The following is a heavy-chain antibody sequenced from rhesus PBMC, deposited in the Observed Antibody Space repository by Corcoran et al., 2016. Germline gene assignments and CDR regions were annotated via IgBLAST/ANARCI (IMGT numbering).Heavy chain of an antibody. J-gene: IGHJ4*01. V-gene: IGHV3-54*02. Sequence: EVQLVESGGGLVQPGGSLRLSCAASGFTFSSYGMHWVRQVPEKGLEWMAVISYDGSKKYYADSVKYRFTISRDNSKNMLYLQMNNLKLEDTAVYYCARDPGYSGYRSFDYWGQGVLVTVSS. CDR1: GFTFSSYG. CDR2: ISYDGSKK. CDR3: ARDPGYSGYRSFDY. D-gene: IGHD5-42*01.